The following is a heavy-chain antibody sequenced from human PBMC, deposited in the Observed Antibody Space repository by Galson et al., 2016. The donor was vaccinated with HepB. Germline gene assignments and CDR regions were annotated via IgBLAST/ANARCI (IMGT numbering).Heavy chain of an antibody. CDR1: GFTFSSYS. V-gene: IGHV3-48*04. Sequence: SLRLSCAASGFTFSSYSMNRVRRAPGKGLEWVSYISSGAICYPDSVKGRFTVSRDNAKNSVYLQMNSLRVEDTAVYYCTRDGALPGGWVWIDPWGQGTLVIVSS. D-gene: IGHD6-19*01. CDR3: TRDGALPGGWVWIDP. CDR2: ISSGAI. J-gene: IGHJ5*02.